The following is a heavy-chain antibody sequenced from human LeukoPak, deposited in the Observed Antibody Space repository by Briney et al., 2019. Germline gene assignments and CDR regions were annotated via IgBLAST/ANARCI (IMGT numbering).Heavy chain of an antibody. CDR3: ARDSGTTGEVKFDP. J-gene: IGHJ5*02. CDR2: ISGSGVI. V-gene: IGHV4-4*07. Sequence: PSETLSLTCSVSGSSISSYYLSWIRQSAGMGLEWIGRISGSGVITYNPSLKSRVILSLDTSNNHFSLKLISVTAADTAVYYCARDSGTTGEVKFDPWGQGMLVTVSS. CDR1: GSSISSYY. D-gene: IGHD3-10*01.